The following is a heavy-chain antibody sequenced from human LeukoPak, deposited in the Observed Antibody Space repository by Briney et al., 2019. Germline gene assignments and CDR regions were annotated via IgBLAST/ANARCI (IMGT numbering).Heavy chain of an antibody. V-gene: IGHV4-61*08. Sequence: PSETLSLTCTVSGGSISSGGYYWSWIRQHPGKGLEWIGYIYYSGSTNYNPSLKSRVTISVDTSKNQFSLKLSSVTAADTAVYSCARSAHNGGDYYFDFWGQGTLVTVSS. J-gene: IGHJ4*02. CDR2: IYYSGST. CDR1: GGSISSGGYY. D-gene: IGHD2-21*02. CDR3: ARSAHNGGDYYFDF.